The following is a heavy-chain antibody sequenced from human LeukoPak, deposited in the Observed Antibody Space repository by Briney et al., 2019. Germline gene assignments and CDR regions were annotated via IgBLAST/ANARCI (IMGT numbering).Heavy chain of an antibody. CDR1: GFTFSSYA. CDR2: IRGSGGST. CDR3: AKDTYSSGWYGSAFDY. D-gene: IGHD6-19*01. J-gene: IGHJ4*02. V-gene: IGHV3-23*01. Sequence: GGSLRLSCAASGFTFSSYAMSWVRQAPGEGLEWVSAIRGSGGSTYYADSVKGRFTISRDNSKNTLYLQMNSLRAEDTAVYYCAKDTYSSGWYGSAFDYWGQGTLVTVSS.